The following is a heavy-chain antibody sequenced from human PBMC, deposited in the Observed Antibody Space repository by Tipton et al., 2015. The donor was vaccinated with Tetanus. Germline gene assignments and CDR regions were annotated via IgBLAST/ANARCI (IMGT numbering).Heavy chain of an antibody. Sequence: TLSLTCTVSRGPISSYYWSWIRQPAGKGLEWVGHISNGNTDYSTSLKSRVTLSVDLSKNQFSLQLRAVTAADTAVYYCARDITDGYNRRLDYWGQGLRVAVS. D-gene: IGHD5-24*01. V-gene: IGHV4-4*07. J-gene: IGHJ4*02. CDR3: ARDITDGYNRRLDY. CDR1: RGPISSYY. CDR2: ISNGNT.